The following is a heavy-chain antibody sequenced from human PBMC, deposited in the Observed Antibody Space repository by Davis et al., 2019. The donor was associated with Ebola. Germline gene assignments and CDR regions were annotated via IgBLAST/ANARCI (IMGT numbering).Heavy chain of an antibody. CDR2: IKTDGTEG. J-gene: IGHJ4*02. Sequence: GGSLRLSCVASGFTFSSYWMSWVRQAPGKGLEWVANIKTDGTEGYYADSVKGRFTISRDNAKNTLYLQMNSLRAEDTAVYYCARGDYDYVWGSYRPQTFDYWGQGTLVTVSS. V-gene: IGHV3-7*01. CDR3: ARGDYDYVWGSYRPQTFDY. CDR1: GFTFSSYW. D-gene: IGHD3-16*02.